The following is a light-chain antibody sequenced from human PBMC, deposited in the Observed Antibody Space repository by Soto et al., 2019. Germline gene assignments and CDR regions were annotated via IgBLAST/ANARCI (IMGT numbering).Light chain of an antibody. J-gene: IGLJ1*01. CDR1: SSDVGVYNY. Sequence: QSVLTQPASVSGSPGQSITISCTGTSSDVGVYNYVSWYQQHPGKAPKLMIYEVSNRPSGVSNRFSGSKSGNTACLTISGLQAEDEADYYCSSYTSSSTRVFGTGTKLTVL. V-gene: IGLV2-14*01. CDR3: SSYTSSSTRV. CDR2: EVS.